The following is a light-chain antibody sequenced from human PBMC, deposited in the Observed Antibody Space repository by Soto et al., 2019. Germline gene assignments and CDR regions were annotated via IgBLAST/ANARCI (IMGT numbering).Light chain of an antibody. CDR1: QSISSW. J-gene: IGKJ4*01. CDR2: EAS. V-gene: IGKV1-5*03. CDR3: QLYNSYPLT. Sequence: DIQMTQSPSTLSASVADRVTITCRASQSISSWLAWYQQKPGKAPKLLIHEASSLESGVPSRFSGSGSETEFTLTISSLQPDDFATYYCQLYNSYPLTFGGGTKVEIK.